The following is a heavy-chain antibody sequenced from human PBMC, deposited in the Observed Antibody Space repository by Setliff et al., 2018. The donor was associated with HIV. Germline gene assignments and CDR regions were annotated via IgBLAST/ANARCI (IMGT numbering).Heavy chain of an antibody. Sequence: PSETLSLTCAVSGGPLNSRNWWSWVRQPPGKGLEWIGYIYYSGSTNYNPSLKSRVTISVDTPKNQFSLKLSSVTAADTAVYYCARVGYHGSGRYSFDYWGQGTLVTVSS. J-gene: IGHJ4*02. CDR1: GGPLNSRNW. CDR3: ARVGYHGSGRYSFDY. D-gene: IGHD3-10*01. CDR2: IYYSGST. V-gene: IGHV4-61*01.